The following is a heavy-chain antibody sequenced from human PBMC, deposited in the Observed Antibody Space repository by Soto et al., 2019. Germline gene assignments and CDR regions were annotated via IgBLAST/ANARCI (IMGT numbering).Heavy chain of an antibody. CDR3: AREGVPPCSGGSCYSFDY. V-gene: IGHV6-1*01. CDR1: GDSVSSNSAA. D-gene: IGHD2-15*01. J-gene: IGHJ4*02. Sequence: QSQTLSLTCAISGDSVSSNSAAWNWIRQSPSRGLEWLGRTYYRSKWYNDYAVSVKSRITINPDTSKNQFSLQLNSVTPEDTAVYYCAREGVPPCSGGSCYSFDYWGQGTLVTVSS. CDR2: TYYRSKWYN.